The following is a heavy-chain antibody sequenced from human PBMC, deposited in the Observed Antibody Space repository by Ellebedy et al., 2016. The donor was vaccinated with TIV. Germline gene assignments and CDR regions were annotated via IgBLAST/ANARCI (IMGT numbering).Heavy chain of an antibody. CDR1: GFTFSRYA. J-gene: IGHJ5*02. CDR2: ISGNGGDT. CDR3: AQDASGWYMGYFDP. Sequence: GESLKISXAVSGFTFSRYALFWVRQAPGKGLEWVSAISGNGGDTYYADPVKGRFTISRDNSKNTLYLQLNSLRADDTAVYYCAQDASGWYMGYFDPWGQGTLVTVSS. D-gene: IGHD6-19*01. V-gene: IGHV3-23*01.